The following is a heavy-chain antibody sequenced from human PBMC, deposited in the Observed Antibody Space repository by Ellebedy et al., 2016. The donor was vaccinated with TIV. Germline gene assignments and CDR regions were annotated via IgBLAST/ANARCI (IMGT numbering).Heavy chain of an antibody. J-gene: IGHJ4*02. CDR3: ATTVDTAMVPDY. Sequence: ASVKVSXXVSGYTLTELSMHWVRQAPGKGLEWMGGFDPEDGETIYAQKFQGRVTMTEDTSTDTAYMELSSLRSEDTAVYYCATTVDTAMVPDYWGQGTLVTVSS. CDR2: FDPEDGET. CDR1: GYTLTELS. V-gene: IGHV1-24*01. D-gene: IGHD5-18*01.